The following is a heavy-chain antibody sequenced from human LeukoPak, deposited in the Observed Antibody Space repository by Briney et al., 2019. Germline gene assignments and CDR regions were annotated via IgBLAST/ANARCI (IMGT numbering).Heavy chain of an antibody. Sequence: ASETLSLTCTVSGGSISSGGYYWSWIRQPPGKGLEWIGYIYHSGSTYYNPSLKSRVTISVDRSKNQFSLKLSSVTAADTAVYYCARVGCSSTSCYNDYYYYYMDVWGKGTTVTVSS. V-gene: IGHV4-30-2*01. CDR3: ARVGCSSTSCYNDYYYYYMDV. D-gene: IGHD2-2*02. J-gene: IGHJ6*03. CDR1: GGSISSGGYY. CDR2: IYHSGST.